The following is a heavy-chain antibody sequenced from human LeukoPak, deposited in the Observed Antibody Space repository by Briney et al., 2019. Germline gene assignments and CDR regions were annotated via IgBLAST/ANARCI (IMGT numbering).Heavy chain of an antibody. CDR1: GFTFSSYT. V-gene: IGHV3-21*01. J-gene: IGHJ5*02. Sequence: GSLRLSCAASGFTFSSYTMNWVRQAPGKGLEWVSSISYSIGYIYYADSVKGRFAISRDNAKNSLYLQMNSLRAEDTAVYYCARGHEGYWFDPWGQGTLVTVSS. CDR3: ARGHEGYWFDP. CDR2: ISYSIGYI.